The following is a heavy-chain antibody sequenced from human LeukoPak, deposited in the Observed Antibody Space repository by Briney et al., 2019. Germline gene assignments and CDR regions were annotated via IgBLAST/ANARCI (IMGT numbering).Heavy chain of an antibody. Sequence: SETLSLTCTVSGLSMSSGGYFWSWIRQYPGKGREWIAYIFYTEKTSNNPSLRGRVTMSVDTPQTQSSLNLSSVTDADTTVYYCARERGRLVDYWGQGTLVTVSS. CDR3: ARERGRLVDY. V-gene: IGHV4-31*03. CDR1: GLSMSSGGYF. J-gene: IGHJ4*02. CDR2: IFYTEKT. D-gene: IGHD6-25*01.